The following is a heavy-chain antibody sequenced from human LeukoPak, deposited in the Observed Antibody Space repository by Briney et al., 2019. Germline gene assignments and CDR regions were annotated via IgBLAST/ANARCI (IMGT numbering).Heavy chain of an antibody. Sequence: GGSLRLSCAASGFTFSSYSMNWVRQAPGKGLEWVSFISSSSSYIYYADSVKGRFTISRDNAKNSLYLQMNSLRAEDTAVYYCARSEMGYYNYYMDVWGKGTTVTTSS. D-gene: IGHD5-24*01. CDR1: GFTFSSYS. CDR2: ISSSSSYI. J-gene: IGHJ6*03. CDR3: ARSEMGYYNYYMDV. V-gene: IGHV3-21*01.